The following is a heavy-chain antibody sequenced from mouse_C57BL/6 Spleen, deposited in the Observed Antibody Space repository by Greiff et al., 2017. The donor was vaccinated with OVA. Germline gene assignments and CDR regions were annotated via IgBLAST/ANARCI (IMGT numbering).Heavy chain of an antibody. CDR2: IDPSDSYT. Sequence: VQLQQSGAELVMPGASVKLSCKASGYTFTSYWMHWVKQRPGQGLEWIGEIDPSDSYTNYNQKFKGKSTLTVDKSSSTAYMQLSSLTSEDSAVYYCALYYDYDTWFAYWGQGTLVTVSA. CDR3: ALYYDYDTWFAY. D-gene: IGHD2-4*01. CDR1: GYTFTSYW. J-gene: IGHJ3*01. V-gene: IGHV1-69*01.